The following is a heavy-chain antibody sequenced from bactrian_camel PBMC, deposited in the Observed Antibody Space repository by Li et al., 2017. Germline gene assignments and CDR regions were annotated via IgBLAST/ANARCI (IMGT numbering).Heavy chain of an antibody. Sequence: VQLVESGGGLVQPGGSLRLSCAASGFTFSGYQVSWVRQAPGKGLEWVSSLNSGGERTYYADVVKGRFTISRDNAKNTLYLEMNSLKSEDTAVYFCAVDRPIRRRAPIITFRKVRNCGDTNDLYWGQGTQVTVS. J-gene: IGHJ4*01. V-gene: IGHV3S40*01. CDR2: LNSGGERT. D-gene: IGHD3*01. CDR1: GFTFSGYQ. CDR3: AVDRPIRRRAPIITFRKVRNCGDTNDLY.